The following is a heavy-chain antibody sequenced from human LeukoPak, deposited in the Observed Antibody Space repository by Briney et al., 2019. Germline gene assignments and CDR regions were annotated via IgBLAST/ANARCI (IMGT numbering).Heavy chain of an antibody. V-gene: IGHV3-23*01. CDR2: IRNSGGST. D-gene: IGHD3-22*01. CDR3: AKRGYYYDSSDYYFLSY. J-gene: IGHJ4*02. Sequence: GGSLRLSCAASGFTFSGYAMNWVRQAPGKGLEWVSAIRNSGGSTYYADSVKGRFTISRDNSKYTLYLQMSNLRVEDTAIYYCAKRGYYYDSSDYYFLSYWGQGTLVTVSS. CDR1: GFTFSGYA.